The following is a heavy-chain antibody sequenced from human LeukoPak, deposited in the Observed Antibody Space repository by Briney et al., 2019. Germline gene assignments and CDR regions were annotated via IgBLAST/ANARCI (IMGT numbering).Heavy chain of an antibody. V-gene: IGHV1-18*01. CDR2: ISAYNGNT. J-gene: IGHJ4*02. D-gene: IGHD3-9*01. Sequence: SVKVSCKASGYTFTSYGISWVRQAPGHGLEWMGWISAYNGNTNYAQKLQGRVTMTTDTSTSTAYMELRSLRSDDTAVYYCARGLRYFDWLPFDYWGQGTLVTVSS. CDR3: ARGLRYFDWLPFDY. CDR1: GYTFTSYG.